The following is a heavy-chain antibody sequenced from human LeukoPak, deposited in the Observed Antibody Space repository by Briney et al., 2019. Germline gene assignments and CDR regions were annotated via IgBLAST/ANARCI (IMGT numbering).Heavy chain of an antibody. V-gene: IGHV1-3*01. CDR1: GYTFTRYA. CDR3: ASGSSSNWPFDY. J-gene: IGHJ4*02. D-gene: IGHD6-13*01. CDR2: INAGNGNR. Sequence: ASVKVSCKASGYTFTRYAMHWVRQAPGQRLEWMGWINAGNGNRRYSQKFQGRVTITRDTSASTAYMELSSLRFEDTAVYYCASGSSSNWPFDYWGQGTLVTVSS.